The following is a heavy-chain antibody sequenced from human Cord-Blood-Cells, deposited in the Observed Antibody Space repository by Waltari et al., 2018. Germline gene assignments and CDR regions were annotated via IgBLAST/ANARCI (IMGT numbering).Heavy chain of an antibody. J-gene: IGHJ4*02. D-gene: IGHD3-22*01. CDR1: GFTVSSNY. V-gene: IGHV3-53*01. CDR2: IYSGGST. Sequence: EVQLVESGGGLIQPGGSLRLSCAASGFTVSSNYMSWLRQAPRKGLEWVSVIYSGGSTYYADSVKGRFTISRDNSKNTLYLQMNSLRAEDTAVYYCARASYYYDSSGYYFDYWGQGTLVTVSS. CDR3: ARASYYYDSSGYYFDY.